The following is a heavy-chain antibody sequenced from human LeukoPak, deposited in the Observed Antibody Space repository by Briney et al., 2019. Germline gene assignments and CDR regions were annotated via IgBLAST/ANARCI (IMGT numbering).Heavy chain of an antibody. D-gene: IGHD3-16*02. CDR1: GFTFSSYT. J-gene: IGHJ5*02. CDR3: ARDRGYDYVWGSYRPDWFDP. V-gene: IGHV3-21*01. CDR2: ISGGSSYL. Sequence: PGGSLRLSCAASGFTFSSYTMNWVRQAPGKGLEWVSSISGGSSYLYYADSVKGRFTISRDNAKNSLYLQMNSLRVEDTAVYYCARDRGYDYVWGSYRPDWFDPWGQGTLVTVSS.